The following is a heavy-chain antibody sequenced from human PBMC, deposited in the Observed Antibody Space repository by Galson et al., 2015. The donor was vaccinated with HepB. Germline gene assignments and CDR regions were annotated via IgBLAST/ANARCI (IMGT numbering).Heavy chain of an antibody. CDR2: IYSGGST. D-gene: IGHD6-13*01. J-gene: IGHJ6*03. V-gene: IGHV3-53*01. Sequence: SLRLSCAASGFTVSSNYMSWVRQAPGKGLEWVAVIYSGGSTYYADSVKGRFTSSRDNSKNKQYLQMNSLRAEDTAVYYCAIEQRYSSSWYPYYYYYMDVWGKATTVTVSS. CDR1: GFTVSSNY. CDR3: AIEQRYSSSWYPYYYYYMDV.